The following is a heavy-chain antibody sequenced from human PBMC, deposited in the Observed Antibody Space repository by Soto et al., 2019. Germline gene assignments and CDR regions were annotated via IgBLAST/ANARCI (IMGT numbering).Heavy chain of an antibody. CDR2: ITPNSGYT. D-gene: IGHD3-9*01. J-gene: IGHJ5*02. Sequence: QLQLTQSGGEARKPGASVRVSCAASGYKFSTYAISWLRQAPGQGLGWMGLITPNSGYTNYAQKFQARLILTTDIPASTAYMELTSLRYDDTGIYFCATSYDTGFDPWGHGTLVSVS. V-gene: IGHV1-18*01. CDR1: GYKFSTYA. CDR3: ATSYDTGFDP.